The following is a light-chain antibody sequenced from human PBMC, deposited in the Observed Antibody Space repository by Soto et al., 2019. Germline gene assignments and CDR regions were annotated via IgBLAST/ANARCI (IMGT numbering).Light chain of an antibody. CDR3: QQYYVTPFT. J-gene: IGKJ2*01. CDR2: WAS. V-gene: IGKV4-1*01. CDR1: RDILYSSNNKKY. Sequence: DIVMTQSPDSLAVSLGERATINCRSSRDILYSSNNKKYLAWYQQRAGQPPKLLIYWASTRESGVPDRFSGSGSGTDFTLTISSLQAEDVAVYYCQQYYVTPFTFGQGTKLEI.